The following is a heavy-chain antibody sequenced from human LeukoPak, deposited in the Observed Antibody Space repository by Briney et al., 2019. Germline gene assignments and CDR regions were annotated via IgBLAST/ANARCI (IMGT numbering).Heavy chain of an antibody. D-gene: IGHD1-1*01. V-gene: IGHV5-51*01. CDR3: ARRGGYNWNDGMYYYYYMDV. J-gene: IGHJ6*03. CDR1: GYSFTSYW. CDR2: IYPGDSDT. Sequence: GESLKISCKGSGYSFTSYWIGWVRQMPGKGLEWMGIIYPGDSDTRYSPSFQGQVTTSADKSISTAYLQWSSLKASDTAMYYCARRGGYNWNDGMYYYYYMDVWGKGTTVTVSS.